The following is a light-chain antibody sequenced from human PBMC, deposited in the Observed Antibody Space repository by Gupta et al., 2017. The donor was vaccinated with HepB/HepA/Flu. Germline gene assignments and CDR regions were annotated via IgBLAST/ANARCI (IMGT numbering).Light chain of an antibody. CDR1: QSITIY. Sequence: DIQMTQSPSSLSASVGDRVTITCRASQSITIYLNWYQQKPGKAPKLLIYASSSLQGGVPSRFSGSGSGTDFTLTISRLQPEDFATYYCQQSYSIPLTFGQGTRLDIK. CDR2: ASS. CDR3: QQSYSIPLT. J-gene: IGKJ5*01. V-gene: IGKV1-39*01.